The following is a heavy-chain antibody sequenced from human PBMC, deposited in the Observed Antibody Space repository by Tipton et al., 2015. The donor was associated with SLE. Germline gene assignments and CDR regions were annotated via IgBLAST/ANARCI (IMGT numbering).Heavy chain of an antibody. V-gene: IGHV4-4*07. J-gene: IGHJ4*02. D-gene: IGHD3-22*01. CDR2: IYTSGST. Sequence: TLSLTCTVSGGSVGAYYWSWLRQPAGKGLEWIGRIYTSGSTNYNPSLKSRITISVDTSKNQFSLKLSSVTAADTAVYYCARGTNYDSSGYYSYWGQGTRVTVSS. CDR3: ARGTNYDSSGYYSY. CDR1: GGSVGAYY.